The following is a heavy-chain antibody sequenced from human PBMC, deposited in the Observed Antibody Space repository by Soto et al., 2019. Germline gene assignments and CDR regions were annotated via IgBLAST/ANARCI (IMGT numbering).Heavy chain of an antibody. J-gene: IGHJ6*02. CDR1: GGSISSGGYS. D-gene: IGHD5-18*01. CDR3: ARGEKGYSYGPGDLSTCYYYGMDV. V-gene: IGHV4-30-2*01. Sequence: SETLSLTCAVSGGSISSGGYSWSWIRQPPGKGLEWIGYIYHSGSTYYNPSLKSRVTISVDRSKNQFSLKLSSVTAADTAVYYCARGEKGYSYGPGDLSTCYYYGMDVWGQGTRVTVS. CDR2: IYHSGST.